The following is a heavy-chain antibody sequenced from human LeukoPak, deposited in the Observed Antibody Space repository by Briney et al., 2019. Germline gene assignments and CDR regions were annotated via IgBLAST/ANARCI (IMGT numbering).Heavy chain of an antibody. CDR1: GFTFRSSE. Sequence: TGGSLRLSFAASGFTFRSSEMNWVRQAPGKGLEWLSYISSSGSTIWYADSVKGRFTISRDNAKNSLYLQMNSLRAEDTAVYYCASARYFDYWGQGTLVTVSS. J-gene: IGHJ4*02. CDR3: ASARYFDY. V-gene: IGHV3-48*03. CDR2: ISSSGSTI.